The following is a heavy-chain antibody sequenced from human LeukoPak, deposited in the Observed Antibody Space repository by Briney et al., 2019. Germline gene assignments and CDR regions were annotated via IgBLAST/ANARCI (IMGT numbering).Heavy chain of an antibody. Sequence: SVKVSCKASGGTFSSYAISWVRQAPGQGLEWMGRIIPIFGTANYAQKFQGRVTITTDESTSTAYMELSSLRSEDTAVYYCARVRHDYYDSSGYLFGYWGQGTLVTVSS. J-gene: IGHJ4*02. V-gene: IGHV1-69*05. CDR2: IIPIFGTA. D-gene: IGHD3-22*01. CDR1: GGTFSSYA. CDR3: ARVRHDYYDSSGYLFGY.